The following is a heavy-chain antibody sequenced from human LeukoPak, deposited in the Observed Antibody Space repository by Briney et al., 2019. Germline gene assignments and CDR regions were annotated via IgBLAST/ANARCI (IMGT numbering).Heavy chain of an antibody. D-gene: IGHD6-19*01. CDR3: ARHEYSSGWYQVYYFDY. CDR2: ISYSGST. Sequence: SETLSLTCSVSGGSISTHYYNWIRQSPGKGLEWIGRISYSGSTYYTPSLKSRVTISVDTSKNQFSLKLSSVTAADTAVYYCARHEYSSGWYQVYYFDYWGQGTLVTVSS. V-gene: IGHV4-59*05. CDR1: GGSISTHY. J-gene: IGHJ4*02.